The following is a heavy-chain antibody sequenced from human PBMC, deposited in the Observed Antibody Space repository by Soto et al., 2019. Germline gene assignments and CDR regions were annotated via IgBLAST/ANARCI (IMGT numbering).Heavy chain of an antibody. D-gene: IGHD2-15*01. V-gene: IGHV2-5*02. J-gene: IGHJ4*02. CDR2: IYWDDDK. CDR1: GFSLSTSGVG. Sequence: QITLKESGPTLVKPTQTLTLTCTFSGFSLSTSGVGVGWIRQPPGKALEWLALIYWDDDKRYSPSLKSRLTITSDTSKNHLVLTMTNMDQVDTTAYYCAQSWDCSGCSCYYTYDFDHWGQGTLVTVSS. CDR3: AQSWDCSGCSCYYTYDFDH.